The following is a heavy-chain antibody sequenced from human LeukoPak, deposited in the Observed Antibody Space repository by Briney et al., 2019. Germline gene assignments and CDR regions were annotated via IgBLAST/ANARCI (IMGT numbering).Heavy chain of an antibody. CDR1: GYSFTSYW. CDR3: ARLSGSRWYFDF. J-gene: IGHJ4*02. V-gene: IGHV5-51*01. D-gene: IGHD6-13*01. CDR2: IYPGDSDT. Sequence: GESLKISCKVSGYSFTSYWIGWVRQMPGKGLEWMAIIYPGDSDTRYSPSFQGQVTISADTAYLQWSSLKASDTAMYYCARLSGSRWYFDFWGQGTLVTVSS.